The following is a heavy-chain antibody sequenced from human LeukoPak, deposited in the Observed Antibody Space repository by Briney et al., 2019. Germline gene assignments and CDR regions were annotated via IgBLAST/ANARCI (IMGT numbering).Heavy chain of an antibody. D-gene: IGHD3-9*01. V-gene: IGHV3-48*04. J-gene: IGHJ6*02. CDR2: ISSSSSTI. CDR3: AREGPYDILTGYYFDYYYGMDV. Sequence: GGSLRLSCGASGFTFSSYSMNWVRQAPGKGLEWVSYISSSSSTIYYADSVKGRFTISRDNAKNSLYLQMNSLRAEDTAVYYCAREGPYDILTGYYFDYYYGMDVWGQGTTVTVSS. CDR1: GFTFSSYS.